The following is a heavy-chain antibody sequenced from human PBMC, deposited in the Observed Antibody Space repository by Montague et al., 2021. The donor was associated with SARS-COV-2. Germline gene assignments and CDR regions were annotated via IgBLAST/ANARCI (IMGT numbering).Heavy chain of an antibody. V-gene: IGHV4-39*01. J-gene: IGHJ4*02. CDR3: ARLPDLLLWFGEAPDY. D-gene: IGHD3-10*01. CDR2: IYYSGST. Sequence: SETLSLTCTVSGGSISSSSYYWGWIRQPPGKGLEWIGSIYYSGSTYYNPSLKSRVTISVDTSKNQFSLKLSSVTAADTAVYYCARLPDLLLWFGEAPDYWGQGTLVTVSS. CDR1: GGSISSSSYY.